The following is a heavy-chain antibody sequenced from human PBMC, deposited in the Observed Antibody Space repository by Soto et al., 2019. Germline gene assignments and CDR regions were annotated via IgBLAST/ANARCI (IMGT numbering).Heavy chain of an antibody. CDR2: IIPIFGTA. D-gene: IGHD6-19*01. CDR1: GGTVSSYA. Sequence: QVQLVQSGADVQKPGSSVKVSCKASGGTVSSYAISWVRQAPGQGLVWMGGIIPIFGTANDAQKFQGRVTITAAESERTDSLELRSMSSEDTAVYFCERTGARDSSGGYCVYFDYWGQGTLVTVSS. J-gene: IGHJ4*02. CDR3: ERTGARDSSGGYCVYFDY. V-gene: IGHV1-69*01.